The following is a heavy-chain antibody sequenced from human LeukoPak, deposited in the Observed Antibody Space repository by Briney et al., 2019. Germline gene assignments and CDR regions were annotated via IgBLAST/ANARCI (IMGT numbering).Heavy chain of an antibody. CDR1: GFTFSSYG. J-gene: IGHJ4*02. CDR3: ARGLDDVLVFFDY. V-gene: IGHV3-33*01. CDR2: IWYDGSNK. D-gene: IGHD1-1*01. Sequence: GGSLRLSCAASGFTFSSYGMHWVRQAPGKGLEWVAVIWYDGSNKYYVDSVKGRFTVSRDNSKNTLYLQMNSLRAEDTAVYYRARGLDDVLVFFDYWGQGTLVTVSS.